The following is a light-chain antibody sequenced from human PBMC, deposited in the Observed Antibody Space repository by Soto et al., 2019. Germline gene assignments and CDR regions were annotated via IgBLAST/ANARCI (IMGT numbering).Light chain of an antibody. CDR2: GAS. V-gene: IGKV3-20*01. CDR3: QQYGSSVT. J-gene: IGKJ1*01. Sequence: EIVLTQSPGTLSLSPGERATLSCRASQSVSSSYLAWYQQKPGQAPRLLIYGASSRATGIPDRFSGSGSGTDFTLTISRLEPEDFAVYYYQQYGSSVTFGQGTKVEIK. CDR1: QSVSSSY.